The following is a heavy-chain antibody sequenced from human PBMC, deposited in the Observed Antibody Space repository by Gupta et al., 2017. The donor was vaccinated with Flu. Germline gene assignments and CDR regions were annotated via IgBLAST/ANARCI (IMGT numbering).Heavy chain of an antibody. Sequence: QVQLVQSGAEVKKPGSSVKVSCKASGGSFDTYPISWVRQAPGQGLEWVGGIIPIFGTPDFGLKFHDRVTISADKSAATAYMELSSLRSEDTAVYYCATSTDRENIGGNYYYSMDVWGQGTTVTVSS. D-gene: IGHD2-21*01. CDR2: IIPIFGTP. CDR3: ATSTDRENIGGNYYYSMDV. J-gene: IGHJ6*02. V-gene: IGHV1-69*06. CDR1: GGSFDTYP.